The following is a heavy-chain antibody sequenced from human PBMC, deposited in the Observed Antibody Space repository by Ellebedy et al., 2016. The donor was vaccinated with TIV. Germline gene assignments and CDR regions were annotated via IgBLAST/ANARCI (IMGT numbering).Heavy chain of an antibody. D-gene: IGHD2-15*01. Sequence: GESLKISCAASGFTFSTYNMHWVRQAPGKGLEWVAVISYDGSNYYYADSVKGRFTISRHKSKDTLYLQMNSLRADDTAVYYCARVKAYSAFDIWGQGTRVTVSS. V-gene: IGHV3-30-3*01. CDR2: ISYDGSNY. J-gene: IGHJ3*02. CDR1: GFTFSTYN. CDR3: ARVKAYSAFDI.